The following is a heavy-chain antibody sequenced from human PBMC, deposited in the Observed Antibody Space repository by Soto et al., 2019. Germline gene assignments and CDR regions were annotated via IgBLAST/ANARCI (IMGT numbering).Heavy chain of an antibody. D-gene: IGHD2-15*01. Sequence: SVKVSCTTSGCTFSNSAVQWVRQARGQRLEWLGWIVVGSGSTSYAQSLHERVTITRDMTTGTAYMQLSSLASEDTAVYYCAAELYSGGSCCSFDFWGQGTTVTVSS. V-gene: IGHV1-58*01. J-gene: IGHJ3*01. CDR3: AAELYSGGSCCSFDF. CDR2: IVVGSGST. CDR1: GCTFSNSA.